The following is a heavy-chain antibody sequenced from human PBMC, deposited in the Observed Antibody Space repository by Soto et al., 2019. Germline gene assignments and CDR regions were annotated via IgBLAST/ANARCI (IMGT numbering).Heavy chain of an antibody. D-gene: IGHD4-17*01. CDR1: GFTFSSYW. Sequence: GGSLRLSCAASGFTFSSYWMHWVRQAPGKGLVWVSRINSDGSSTSYADSVKGRFTISRDNAKNTLYLQMNSLSAEDTAVYYCARAGGSTVTTSPWGQGTLVTVSS. CDR2: INSDGSST. V-gene: IGHV3-74*01. CDR3: ARAGGSTVTTSP. J-gene: IGHJ4*02.